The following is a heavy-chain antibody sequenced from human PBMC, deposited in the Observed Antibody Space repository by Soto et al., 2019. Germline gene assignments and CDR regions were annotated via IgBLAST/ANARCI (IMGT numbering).Heavy chain of an antibody. CDR3: TTDPLAYCGGDCYSDFDY. D-gene: IGHD2-21*02. V-gene: IGHV3-15*01. CDR1: GFTFSNAW. CDR2: IKSKTDGGTT. Sequence: PGGSLRLSCAASGFTFSNAWMSWVRQAPGKGLEWVGRIKSKTDGGTTDYAAPVKGRFTISREASKNTLYLQMNSLKTEDTAVYYCTTDPLAYCGGDCYSDFDYWGQGTLVTVSS. J-gene: IGHJ4*02.